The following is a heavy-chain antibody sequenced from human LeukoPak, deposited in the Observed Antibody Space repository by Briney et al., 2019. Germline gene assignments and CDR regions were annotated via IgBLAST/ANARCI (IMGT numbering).Heavy chain of an antibody. CDR3: ARDEGLWFKIAGYFDY. CDR1: GFTFSSYW. J-gene: IGHJ4*02. CDR2: IKQDGSEK. V-gene: IGHV3-7*01. D-gene: IGHD5-18*01. Sequence: GGSLRLSCAASGFTFSSYWMSWVHQAPGKGLEWVANIKQDGSEKYYVDSVKGRFTISRDNAKNSLYLQMNSLRAEDTAVYYCARDEGLWFKIAGYFDYWGQGTLVTVSS.